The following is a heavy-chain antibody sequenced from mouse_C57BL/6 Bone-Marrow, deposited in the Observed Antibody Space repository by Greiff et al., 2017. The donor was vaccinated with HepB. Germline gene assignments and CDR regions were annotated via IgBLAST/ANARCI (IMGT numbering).Heavy chain of an antibody. D-gene: IGHD2-1*01. CDR2: ISGGGGNT. CDR3: ARHCDGNYVGFAY. J-gene: IGHJ3*01. V-gene: IGHV5-9*01. Sequence: EVKLVESGGGLVKPGGSLKLSCAASGFTFSSYTMSWVRQTPEKRLEWVATISGGGGNTYYPDSVKGRFTISRDNAKNTLYLQMSSLRSEDTALYYCARHCDGNYVGFAYWGQGTLVTVSA. CDR1: GFTFSSYT.